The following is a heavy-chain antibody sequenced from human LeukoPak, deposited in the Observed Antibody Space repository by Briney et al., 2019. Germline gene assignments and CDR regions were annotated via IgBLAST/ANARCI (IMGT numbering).Heavy chain of an antibody. CDR1: GFTFSSYE. CDR3: ARAHTSYYYAMDV. CDR2: ISSSGSAI. V-gene: IGHV3-48*03. J-gene: IGHJ6*02. Sequence: PGGSLRLSCAASGFTFSSYEMNWVRQAPGKGLEWVSYISSSGSAIYYADSVKGRFTISRDNAKNSLHLQMNSLRAEDTAVYYCARAHTSYYYAMDVWGQGTTVTVSS.